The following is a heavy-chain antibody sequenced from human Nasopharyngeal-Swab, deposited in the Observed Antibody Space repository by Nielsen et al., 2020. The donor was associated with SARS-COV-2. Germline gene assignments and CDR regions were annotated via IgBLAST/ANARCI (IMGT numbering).Heavy chain of an antibody. Sequence: ASVKVSCKASGYTFTGYYINWVRHAPGKGLERMGWINSYSGDTKYAQKFQGRVTVTRDTSRSTAYIELSRLRSDDTAVYYCARDYYDNYDSDYWGQGTLVTVSS. CDR1: GYTFTGYY. J-gene: IGHJ4*02. D-gene: IGHD3-22*01. CDR2: INSYSGDT. CDR3: ARDYYDNYDSDY. V-gene: IGHV1-2*02.